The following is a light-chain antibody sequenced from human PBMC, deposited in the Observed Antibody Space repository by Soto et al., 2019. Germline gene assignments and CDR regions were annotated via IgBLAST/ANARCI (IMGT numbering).Light chain of an antibody. CDR2: GAS. V-gene: IGKV3-20*01. CDR1: QSVSSNY. CDR3: QQHGGSPRVT. Sequence: ENVLTQSPGTLSLSPGERATLSCRASQSVSSNYLAWYQQKPGQAPRLLIYGASSRATGIPDRFSGSGSGTDFTLTISRLEPEDFAVYYCQQHGGSPRVTFGGGTKVEIK. J-gene: IGKJ4*01.